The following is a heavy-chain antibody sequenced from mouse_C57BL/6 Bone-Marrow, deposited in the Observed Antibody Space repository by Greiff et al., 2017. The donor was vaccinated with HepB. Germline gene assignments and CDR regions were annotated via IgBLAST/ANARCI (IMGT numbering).Heavy chain of an antibody. CDR2: ISDGGSYT. D-gene: IGHD4-1*01. CDR3: ARDRGLGEGYFDV. J-gene: IGHJ1*03. V-gene: IGHV5-4*01. CDR1: GFTFSSYA. Sequence: EVKLVESGGGLVKPGGSLKLSCAASGFTFSSYAMSWVRQTPEKRLEWVATISDGGSYTYYPDNVKGRFTISRDNAKNNLYLQMSHLKSEDTAMYYCARDRGLGEGYFDVWGTGTTVTVSS.